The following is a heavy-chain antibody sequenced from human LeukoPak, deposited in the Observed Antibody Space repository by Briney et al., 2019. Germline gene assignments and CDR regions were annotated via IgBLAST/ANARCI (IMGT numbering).Heavy chain of an antibody. CDR3: AGGSAV. CDR1: GGSFSGYS. V-gene: IGHV4-34*01. J-gene: IGHJ4*02. Sequence: SETLSLTCAVYGGSFSGYSWSWIRPPPGKGLEWIGEINHSGSTNYNPSLKSRVTISVDTSKNQFSLKLISVTAADTAVYYCAGGSAVWGQGTLVTVSS. CDR2: INHSGST.